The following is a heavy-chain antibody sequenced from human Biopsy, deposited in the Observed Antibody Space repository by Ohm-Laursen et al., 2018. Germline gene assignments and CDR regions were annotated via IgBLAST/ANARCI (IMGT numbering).Heavy chain of an antibody. J-gene: IGHJ5*02. D-gene: IGHD3-22*01. CDR2: IFYRGST. Sequence: SDTLSLTCTLSGDSITRSYWGWIRQSPGKGLEWIGSIFYRGSTHYKPSLKSRVNISVDTSKNQFSLKLNSVTAADTAVYYCARDYDTSGYYYVSWGQGTLVTVSS. CDR3: ARDYDTSGYYYVS. V-gene: IGHV4-38-2*02. CDR1: GDSITRSY.